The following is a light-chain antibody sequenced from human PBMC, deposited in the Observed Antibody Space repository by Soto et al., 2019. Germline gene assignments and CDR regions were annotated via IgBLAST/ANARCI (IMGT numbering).Light chain of an antibody. J-gene: IGLJ1*01. Sequence: QSVLPQPASVSGSPGQSITTSCTGTSSDVGGYNFVSWYQQHPDKAPKLMIYDVTNRPSGVSNRFSGSKSGNTASLTISGLQAEDEADYYCSSYTSISTYVFGTGTKVTVL. CDR2: DVT. CDR1: SSDVGGYNF. V-gene: IGLV2-14*01. CDR3: SSYTSISTYV.